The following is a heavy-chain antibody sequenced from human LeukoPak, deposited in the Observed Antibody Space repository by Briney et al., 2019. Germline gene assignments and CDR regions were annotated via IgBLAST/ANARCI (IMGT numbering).Heavy chain of an antibody. J-gene: IGHJ4*02. V-gene: IGHV1-69*06. D-gene: IGHD6-19*01. CDR2: IIPIFGTA. CDR3: ARGQMGGSSGWYGFDY. CDR1: GGTFSSYA. Sequence: ASVKVSCKASGGTFSSYAISWVRQAPGQGLEWMGGIIPIFGTANYAQKFQGRVTITADKSTSTAYMELSSLRSEDTAVYYCARGQMGGSSGWYGFDYWGQGTLVTVSS.